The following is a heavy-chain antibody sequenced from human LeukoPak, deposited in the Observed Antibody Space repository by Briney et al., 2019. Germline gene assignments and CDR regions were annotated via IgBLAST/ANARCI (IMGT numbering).Heavy chain of an antibody. CDR2: IYPGDSDT. Sequence: GESLKISCKGSGYSFTSYWIGWVRQMPGKGLEWMGIIYPGDSDTRYSPSFQGQVTISADKSISTAYLQWSSLKASDTAMYYCARLGCSSTSCYDGARGYYGMDVWGQGTTVTVSS. CDR3: ARLGCSSTSCYDGARGYYGMDV. D-gene: IGHD2-2*01. V-gene: IGHV5-51*01. CDR1: GYSFTSYW. J-gene: IGHJ6*02.